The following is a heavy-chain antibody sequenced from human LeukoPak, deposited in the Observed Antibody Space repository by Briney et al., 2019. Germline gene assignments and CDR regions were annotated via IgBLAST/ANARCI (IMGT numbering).Heavy chain of an antibody. CDR2: ISSSSSSYI. D-gene: IGHD4-17*01. Sequence: GGSLRLSCAASGFTFSSYDMHWVRQAPGKGLEWVSSISSSSSSYIYYADSLKGRFTISRDNAKNSLYLQMNSLRAEDTAVYFCARDRIIYGDYGDAFDIWGQGTMVTVSS. V-gene: IGHV3-21*03. CDR1: GFTFSSYD. CDR3: ARDRIIYGDYGDAFDI. J-gene: IGHJ3*02.